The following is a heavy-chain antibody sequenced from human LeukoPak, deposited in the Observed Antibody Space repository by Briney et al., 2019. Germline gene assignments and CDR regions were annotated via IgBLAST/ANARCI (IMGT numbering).Heavy chain of an antibody. Sequence: GGSLRLSCAASGFTFSDYYMSWIRQAPGKGLEWVSYIGSSGSTIYYADSVKGQFTISRDNAKNSLYLQMNSLRAEDTAVYYCARDRYVGTTTAGDSDSWGQGTLVTVSS. J-gene: IGHJ4*02. CDR1: GFTFSDYY. CDR3: ARDRYVGTTTAGDSDS. D-gene: IGHD1-26*01. V-gene: IGHV3-11*01. CDR2: IGSSGSTI.